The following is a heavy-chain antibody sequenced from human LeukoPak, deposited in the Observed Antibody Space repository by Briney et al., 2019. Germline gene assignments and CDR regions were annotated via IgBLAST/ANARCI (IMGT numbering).Heavy chain of an antibody. D-gene: IGHD3-10*01. CDR1: GGYISSYD. Sequence: PSETLSLTCTVTGGYISSYDWSWIRQPPGKGLEYIGYIYYSGNTNSNPSLNSRVTISVDTSKNQFSLKLSSVTAADTAVYYCARGVQGVANSLLNYWRQGTLVTVSS. V-gene: IGHV4-59*08. CDR2: IYYSGNT. CDR3: ARGVQGVANSLLNY. J-gene: IGHJ4*02.